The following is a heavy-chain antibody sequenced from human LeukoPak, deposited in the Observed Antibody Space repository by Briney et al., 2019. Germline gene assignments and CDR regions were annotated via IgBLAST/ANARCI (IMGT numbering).Heavy chain of an antibody. CDR1: GGSISSANYY. V-gene: IGHV4-61*02. D-gene: IGHD6-19*01. J-gene: IGHJ4*02. CDR2: IYTSGST. Sequence: PSETLSLTCTVSGGSISSANYYWSWIRQPAGKGLEWIGRIYTSGSTNYNPSLKSRVTISVDTSKNQFSLKLSSVTAADTAVYYCATETVAGSFDYWGQGTLVTVSS. CDR3: ATETVAGSFDY.